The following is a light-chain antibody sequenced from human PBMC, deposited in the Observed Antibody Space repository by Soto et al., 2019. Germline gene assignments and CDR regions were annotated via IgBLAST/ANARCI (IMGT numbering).Light chain of an antibody. J-gene: IGKJ2*01. CDR3: QQYGNSPLYT. CDR2: DAS. Sequence: EIVLTQSPGTLSLSPGERATLSCRASQTISSRFLAWYQQKPGQAPRLLIYDASRRATGIPDKFSGSGAGTDFTLTISRLEREDFAVYYCQQYGNSPLYTFGQGTKLEI. V-gene: IGKV3-20*01. CDR1: QTISSRF.